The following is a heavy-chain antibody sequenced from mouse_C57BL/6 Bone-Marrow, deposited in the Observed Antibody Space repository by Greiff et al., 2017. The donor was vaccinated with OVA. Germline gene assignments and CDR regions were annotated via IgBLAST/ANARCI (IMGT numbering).Heavy chain of an antibody. Sequence: VQLQQPGAELVRPGTSVKLSCKASGYTFTSYWMHWVKQRPGQGLEWIGVIDPSDSYTNYNQKFKGKATLTVDKSSSTAYMQLSSLTSEDSAVYYCARSGQWGQGTSVTVSS. CDR1: GYTFTSYW. J-gene: IGHJ4*01. CDR2: IDPSDSYT. V-gene: IGHV1-59*01. D-gene: IGHD3-1*01. CDR3: ARSGQ.